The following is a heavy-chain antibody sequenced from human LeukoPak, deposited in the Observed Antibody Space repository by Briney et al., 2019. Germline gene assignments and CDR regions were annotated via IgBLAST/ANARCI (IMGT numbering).Heavy chain of an antibody. CDR3: ARTDEGSALDI. CDR1: GFTFSSYS. J-gene: IGHJ3*02. D-gene: IGHD2-21*02. V-gene: IGHV3-48*01. CDR2: ISSSSSTI. Sequence: PGGSLRLSCAASGFTFSSYSMNWVRQAPGKGLEWVSYISSSSSTIYYADSVKGRFTISRDNAKNSLYLQMNSLRAEGTAVYYCARTDEGSALDIWGQGTMVTVSS.